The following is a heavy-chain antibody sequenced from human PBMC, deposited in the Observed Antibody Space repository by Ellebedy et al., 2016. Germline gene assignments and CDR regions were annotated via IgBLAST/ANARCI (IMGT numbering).Heavy chain of an antibody. CDR2: ISYSGNT. D-gene: IGHD6-19*01. V-gene: IGHV4-59*08. CDR1: GGSISSYF. Sequence: SETLSLTCTVSGGSISSYFWSWIRQPPGKGLEWIAYISYSGNTDYTPSLNSRVIISVDTSKNHFSLRLSSVTAADTAVYYCSRYSASGRNYFDYWGPGTLVTVSS. CDR3: SRYSASGRNYFDY. J-gene: IGHJ4*02.